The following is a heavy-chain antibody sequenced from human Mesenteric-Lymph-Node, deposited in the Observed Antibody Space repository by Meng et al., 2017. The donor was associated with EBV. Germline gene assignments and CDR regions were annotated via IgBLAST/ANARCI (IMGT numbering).Heavy chain of an antibody. D-gene: IGHD3-9*01. CDR3: ARATILTGYYLFEY. CDR2: ITGSGDST. V-gene: IGHV3-NL1*01. Sequence: QVQLVETGGGVCQLGGSLGLSCSASGFPFISYGMHWVRQAAGKGLEWVSFITGSGDSTLYADSVKGRFTISRDNSKNTLYLQMNSLKVEDTAVYYCARATILTGYYLFEYWGQGALVTVSS. J-gene: IGHJ4*02. CDR1: GFPFISYG.